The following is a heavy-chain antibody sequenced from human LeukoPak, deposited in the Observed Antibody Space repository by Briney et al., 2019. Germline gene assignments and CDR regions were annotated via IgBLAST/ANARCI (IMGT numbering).Heavy chain of an antibody. CDR2: IYYSGST. V-gene: IGHV4-59*01. D-gene: IGHD6-19*01. CDR3: ARVSKSGSGWYXYYFDY. Sequence: PSETLSLTCTVSGGSISSYYWSWIRQPPGKGLEWIGYIYYSGSTNYNPSLKSRVTISVDTSKNQFSLKLSSVTAADTAVYFCARVSKSGSGWYXYYFDYWGQGTLVTVSS. J-gene: IGHJ4*02. CDR1: GGSISSYY.